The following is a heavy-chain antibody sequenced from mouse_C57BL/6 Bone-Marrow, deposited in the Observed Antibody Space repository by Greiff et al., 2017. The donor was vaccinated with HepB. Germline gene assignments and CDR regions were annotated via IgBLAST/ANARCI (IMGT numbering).Heavy chain of an antibody. V-gene: IGHV1-76*01. J-gene: IGHJ2*01. CDR1: GYTFTDYY. CDR3: AVGRNFYDFDY. Sequence: VQLQQSGAELVRPGASVKLSCKASGYTFTDYYINWVKQRPGQGLEWIARIYPGSGNTYYNEKFKDKATLTAEKSSSTAYMQLSSLTSEDSAVYFCAVGRNFYDFDYWGQGTTLTVSS. D-gene: IGHD2-14*01. CDR2: IYPGSGNT.